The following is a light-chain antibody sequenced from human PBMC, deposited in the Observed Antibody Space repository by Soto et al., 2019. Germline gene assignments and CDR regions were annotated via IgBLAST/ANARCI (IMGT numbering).Light chain of an antibody. CDR2: AAS. Sequence: DIQMTQSPSSLSASVGDRVTITCRATQTVSNYLNWYLQKPGEAPKLLIAAASSLQSGVPSRFRGSGSWTDFTLTISGLQPEDSATYYCQQSYSTPPTFGGGTKIEIK. J-gene: IGKJ4*01. CDR1: QTVSNY. CDR3: QQSYSTPPT. V-gene: IGKV1-39*01.